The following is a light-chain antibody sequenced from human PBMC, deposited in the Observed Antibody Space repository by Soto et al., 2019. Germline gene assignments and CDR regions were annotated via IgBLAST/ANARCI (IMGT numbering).Light chain of an antibody. CDR3: QAWDSFTAV. CDR1: KLGDKY. CDR2: QDS. Sequence: SYELTQPPSVSVSPGQTASITCSGDKLGDKYACWYQQKPGQSPELVIYQDSKRPSGIPERFSGSNSGNTATLTISGTQAMDEADYYCQAWDSFTAVFGTGTKVTVL. V-gene: IGLV3-1*01. J-gene: IGLJ1*01.